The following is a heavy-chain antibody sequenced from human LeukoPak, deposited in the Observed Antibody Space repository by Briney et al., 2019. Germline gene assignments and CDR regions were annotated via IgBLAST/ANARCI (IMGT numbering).Heavy chain of an antibody. CDR2: ISGYNGDT. J-gene: IGHJ4*02. Sequence: ASVKLSCKTSGYTFTYYGLSWVRQAPGQGLEWMGWISGYNGDTKYAQNFQGRLTMTTDTSAATAQIELRGLRSDDTAVYYCARATGIVGALIFDSWGQGSLVTVSS. D-gene: IGHD1-26*01. CDR1: GYTFTYYG. CDR3: ARATGIVGALIFDS. V-gene: IGHV1-18*01.